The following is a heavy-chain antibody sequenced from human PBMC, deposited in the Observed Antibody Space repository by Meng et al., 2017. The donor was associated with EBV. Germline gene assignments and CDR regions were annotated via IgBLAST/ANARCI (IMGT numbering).Heavy chain of an antibody. V-gene: IGHV3-30*03. D-gene: IGHD6-19*01. CDR2: ISYDGSNK. CDR3: ASAEEAVAGTLDY. Sequence: GRLVESGGGLVQPGRSLRLSCAASGFTSSSYGMPWVRQAPGKGLGWVAVISYDGSNKYYADSVKGRFTISRDNSKNTLYLQMNSLRAEDTAVYYCASAEEAVAGTLDYWGQGTLVTVSS. CDR1: GFTSSSYG. J-gene: IGHJ4*02.